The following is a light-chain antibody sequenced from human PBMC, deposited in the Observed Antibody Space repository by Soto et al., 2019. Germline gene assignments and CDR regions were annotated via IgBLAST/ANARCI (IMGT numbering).Light chain of an antibody. J-gene: IGLJ1*01. CDR2: NNN. CDR1: SSNIGTNA. CDR3: AAWDDGLNGYV. Sequence: QSALTQPPSASGTPGQRVTISCSGGSSNIGTNAVNWYQQLPGTAPKLLIYNNNQRPSGVPDRFSGSKSGTSASLAISGLQSEDEADYYCAAWDDGLNGYVFGTGTKLTVL. V-gene: IGLV1-44*01.